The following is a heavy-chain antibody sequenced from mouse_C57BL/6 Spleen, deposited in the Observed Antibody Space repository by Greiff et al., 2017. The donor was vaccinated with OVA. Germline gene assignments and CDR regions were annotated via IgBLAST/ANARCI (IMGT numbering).Heavy chain of an antibody. CDR1: GYTFTSYW. CDR3: ARRGYGSSYEDYFDY. CDR2: IDPNSGGT. D-gene: IGHD1-1*01. V-gene: IGHV1-72*01. Sequence: VQLKQSGAELVKPGASVKLSCKASGYTFTSYWMHWVKQRPGRGLEWIGRIDPNSGGTKYNEKFKSKATLTVDKPSSTAYMQLSSLTSEDSAVYYCARRGYGSSYEDYFDYWGQGTTLTVSS. J-gene: IGHJ2*01.